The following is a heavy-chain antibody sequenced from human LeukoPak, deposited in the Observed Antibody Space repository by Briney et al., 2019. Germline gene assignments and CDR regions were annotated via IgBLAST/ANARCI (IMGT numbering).Heavy chain of an antibody. Sequence: SETLSLTCTVSGGSISSSSYYWGWIRQPPGKGLEWIGSIYYSGSTYYNPSLKRRVTVSVDTSKNQFSLKLSSVTAADTAVYYCARGGVEGSGWYGASDYWGQGTLVTVSS. CDR2: IYYSGST. CDR3: ARGGVEGSGWYGASDY. D-gene: IGHD6-19*01. CDR1: GGSISSSSYY. J-gene: IGHJ4*02. V-gene: IGHV4-39*07.